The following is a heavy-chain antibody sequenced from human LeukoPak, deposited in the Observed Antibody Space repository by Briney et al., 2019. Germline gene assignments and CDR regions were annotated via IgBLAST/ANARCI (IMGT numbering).Heavy chain of an antibody. CDR1: GGSISSSNW. CDR2: IYHSGST. CDR3: ARRYSWDDYVWGSYRLSGGFNWFDP. J-gene: IGHJ5*02. V-gene: IGHV4-4*02. D-gene: IGHD3-16*02. Sequence: SETLSLTCVVSGGSISSSNWWSWVRQPPGKGLEWIGEIYHSGSTNSNPSLKSRVTISVDTSKNQFSLKLSSVTAADTAVYYCARRYSWDDYVWGSYRLSGGFNWFDPWGQGTLVTVSS.